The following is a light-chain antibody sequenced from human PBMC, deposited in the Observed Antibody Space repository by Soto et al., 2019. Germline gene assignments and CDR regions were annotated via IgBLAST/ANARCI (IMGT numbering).Light chain of an antibody. CDR3: SSYAGSNNLG. CDR2: EVS. CDR1: SSDVGGYNS. Sequence: QSALTQPPSASGSPGQSVTISCTGTSSDVGGYNSVSWYQHHPGKAPKLMIYEVSKRPSGVPDRFSGSKSGNTASLTVSGPQAEDEADYYCSSYAGSNNLGFGGGTQLTVL. J-gene: IGLJ2*01. V-gene: IGLV2-8*01.